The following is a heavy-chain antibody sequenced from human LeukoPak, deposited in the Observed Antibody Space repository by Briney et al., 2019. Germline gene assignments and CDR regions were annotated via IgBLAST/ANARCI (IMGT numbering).Heavy chain of an antibody. D-gene: IGHD5-18*01. CDR2: INHSGST. CDR1: GDSISNYY. J-gene: IGHJ4*02. V-gene: IGHV4-34*01. CDR3: ARGGVDTAMVYNY. Sequence: SETLSLTCAVSGDSISNYYWSWIRQPPGKGLEWIGEINHSGSTNYNPSLKSRVTISVDTSKNQFSLKLSSVTAADTAVYYCARGGVDTAMVYNYWGQGTLVTVSS.